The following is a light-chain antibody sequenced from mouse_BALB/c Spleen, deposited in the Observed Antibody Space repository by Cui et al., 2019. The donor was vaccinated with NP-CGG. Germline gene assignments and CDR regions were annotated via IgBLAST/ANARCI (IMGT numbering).Light chain of an antibody. Sequence: QAVVTQESAPTTSPGETVTLTCRSSTGAVTTSNYANWVQEKPDHLFTGLIGGTNNRAPGVPARFSGSLIGDKAALTITGAQTEDAAIYFCALWCSNHWVFGGGTKLTVL. J-gene: IGLJ1*01. V-gene: IGLV1*01. CDR3: ALWCSNHWV. CDR1: TGAVTTSNY. CDR2: GTN.